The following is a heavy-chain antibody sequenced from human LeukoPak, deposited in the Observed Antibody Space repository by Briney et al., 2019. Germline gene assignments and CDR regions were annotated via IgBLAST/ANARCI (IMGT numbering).Heavy chain of an antibody. V-gene: IGHV3-21*01. D-gene: IGHD6-13*01. CDR3: ARDLRRAAAGGMDV. CDR1: GFTFSNYG. Sequence: GGSLRLSCAASGFTFSNYGMNWVRQAPGKGLEWVSSISSSSSYIYYADSVKGRFTISRDNAKNSLYLQMNSLRAEDTAVYYCARDLRRAAAGGMDVWGQGTTVTVSS. J-gene: IGHJ6*02. CDR2: ISSSSSYI.